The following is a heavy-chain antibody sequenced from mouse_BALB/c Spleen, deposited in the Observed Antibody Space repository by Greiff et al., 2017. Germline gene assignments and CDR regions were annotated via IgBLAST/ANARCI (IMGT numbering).Heavy chain of an antibody. J-gene: IGHJ3*01. CDR3: ARQDD. CDR1: GFTFSSYA. CDR2: ISSGGSYT. V-gene: IGHV5-9-3*01. Sequence: EVMLVESGGGLVKPGGSLKLSCAASGFTFSSYAMSWVRQTPEKRLEWVATISSGGSYTYYPDSVKGRFTISRDNAKNTLYLQMSSLRSEDTAMYYCARQDDWGQGTLVTVSA.